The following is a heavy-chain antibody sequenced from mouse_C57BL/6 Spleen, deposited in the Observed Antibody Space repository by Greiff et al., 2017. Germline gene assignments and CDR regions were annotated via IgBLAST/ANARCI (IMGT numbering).Heavy chain of an antibody. CDR2: IDPENGDT. CDR1: GFNIKDDY. J-gene: IGHJ4*01. D-gene: IGHD1-1*01. V-gene: IGHV14-4*01. Sequence: VQLQQSGAELVRPGASVKLSCTASGFNIKDDYMHWVKQRPEQGLEWIGWIDPENGDTEYASKFQGKATITADTSSNTAYLQLSSLTSEDTAVYYCTTLITTGPYAMDYWCQGTSVTVSS. CDR3: TTLITTGPYAMDY.